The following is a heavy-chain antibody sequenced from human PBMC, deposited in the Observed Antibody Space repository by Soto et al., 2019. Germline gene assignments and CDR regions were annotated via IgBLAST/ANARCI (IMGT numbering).Heavy chain of an antibody. Sequence: GESLKISCKGSGYSFTSYWIGWVRQMPGKGLEWMGIIYPGDSDTRYSPSFQGQVTISADKSISTAYLQWSSLKASDTAMYYCARSGRGVRGVIPYNSYYYYMAVWGKGTTVTVSS. CDR3: ARSGRGVRGVIPYNSYYYYMAV. J-gene: IGHJ6*03. CDR2: IYPGDSDT. V-gene: IGHV5-51*01. D-gene: IGHD3-10*01. CDR1: GYSFTSYW.